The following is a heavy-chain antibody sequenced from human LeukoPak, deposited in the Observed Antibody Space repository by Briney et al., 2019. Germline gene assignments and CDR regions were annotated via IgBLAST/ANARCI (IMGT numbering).Heavy chain of an antibody. CDR3: ARDFIPAATFHS. D-gene: IGHD6-25*01. CDR1: GSTFSDYY. CDR2: ISGSENYI. J-gene: IGHJ4*02. Sequence: GGSLRLSCEASGSTFSDYYMSWIRQAPGKGLEWLAYISGSENYIYYADSVKGRFTISRDNAKNSVYLRMDSLRVEDTARYYCARDFIPAATFHSWGQGTRVTVSS. V-gene: IGHV3-11*04.